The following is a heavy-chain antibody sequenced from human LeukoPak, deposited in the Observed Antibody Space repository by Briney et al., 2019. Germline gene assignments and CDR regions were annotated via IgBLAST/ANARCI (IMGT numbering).Heavy chain of an antibody. V-gene: IGHV4-30-4*01. J-gene: IGHJ4*02. Sequence: KPSETLSLTCTVSGGSISSGDYYWSWIRQPPGKGLEWIGYIYYSGSTYYNPSLKSRVTISVDTSKNQFSLKLSSVTAADTAVYYCARSGYYYDSSGYSSFDYWGQGTLVTVSS. D-gene: IGHD3-22*01. CDR3: ARSGYYYDSSGYSSFDY. CDR1: GGSISSGDYY. CDR2: IYYSGST.